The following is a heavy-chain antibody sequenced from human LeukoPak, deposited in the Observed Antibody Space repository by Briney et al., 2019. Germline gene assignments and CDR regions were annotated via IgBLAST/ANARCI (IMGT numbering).Heavy chain of an antibody. D-gene: IGHD1-26*01. V-gene: IGHV3-33*01. Sequence: GGSLRLSCAASGFTFSSYGMRWVRQAPGKGLEWVAVIWYDGSNKYYADSVKGRFTISRDNSMNTLYLQMNSLRAEDTAVYYCARPTYSGSYYWFDYWGQGTLVTVSS. J-gene: IGHJ4*02. CDR2: IWYDGSNK. CDR1: GFTFSSYG. CDR3: ARPTYSGSYYWFDY.